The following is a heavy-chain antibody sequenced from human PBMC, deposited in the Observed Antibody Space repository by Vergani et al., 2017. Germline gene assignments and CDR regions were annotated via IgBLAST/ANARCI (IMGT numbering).Heavy chain of an antibody. J-gene: IGHJ6*03. CDR3: ALTRQDCYNWKLGPEVYYYMDV. CDR1: GYTFTSYA. CDR2: IIPIFGTA. D-gene: IGHD1-20*01. Sequence: QVQLVQSGAEVKKPGASVKVSCKASGYTFTSYAISWVRQAPGQGLEWMGGIIPIFGTANYAQKFQGRVTITADESTSTAYMELSSLRSEDTAVYYCALTRQDCYNWKLGPEVYYYMDVWGKGTTVTVSS. V-gene: IGHV1-69*13.